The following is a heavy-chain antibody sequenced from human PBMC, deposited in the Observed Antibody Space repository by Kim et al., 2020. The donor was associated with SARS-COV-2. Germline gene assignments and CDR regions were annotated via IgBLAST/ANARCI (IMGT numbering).Heavy chain of an antibody. CDR1: GFTFTNYA. J-gene: IGHJ4*02. CDR3: AKDSVFSSIWSWFYFDY. CDR2: IGGSAGRT. Sequence: GGSLRLSCAASGFTFTNYAMSWVRQAPGRGLEWVSAIGGSAGRTFYTDSVKGRFTISRDISMNTLYLQMNSLRAEDTAVYFCAKDSVFSSIWSWFYFDYWGQGILVTVSS. D-gene: IGHD3-3*02. V-gene: IGHV3-23*01.